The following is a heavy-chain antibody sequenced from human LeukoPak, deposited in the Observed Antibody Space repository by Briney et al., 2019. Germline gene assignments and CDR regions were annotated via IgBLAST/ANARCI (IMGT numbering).Heavy chain of an antibody. Sequence: SETLSLTCAVYGGSFSGYYWNWIRQPPGKGLEWIGEINHSGSTNYNPSLKSRVPISVDTSKNQFSLKLSSVTAADTAVYYCARLYYDILTGHDAFDIWGQGTMVTVSS. V-gene: IGHV4-34*01. D-gene: IGHD3-9*01. J-gene: IGHJ3*02. CDR1: GGSFSGYY. CDR3: ARLYYDILTGHDAFDI. CDR2: INHSGST.